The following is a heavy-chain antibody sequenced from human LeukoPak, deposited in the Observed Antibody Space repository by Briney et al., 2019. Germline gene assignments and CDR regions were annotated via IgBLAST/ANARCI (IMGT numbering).Heavy chain of an antibody. Sequence: SETLSLTCTVSGGSISCYYWSWIRQPPGKGLEWIGYIYYSGSTNYNPSLKSRVTISVDTSKNQFSLKLSSVTAADTAVYYCARVSSSRYMDVWGKGTTVTVSS. J-gene: IGHJ6*03. CDR1: GGSISCYY. CDR2: IYYSGST. CDR3: ARVSSSRYMDV. V-gene: IGHV4-59*01. D-gene: IGHD6-6*01.